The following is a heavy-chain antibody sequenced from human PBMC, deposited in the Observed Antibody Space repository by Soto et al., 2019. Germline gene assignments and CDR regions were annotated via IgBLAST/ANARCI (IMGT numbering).Heavy chain of an antibody. CDR2: FDPEDGET. D-gene: IGHD3-16*01. CDR3: ATSQLDPESRMITAIYYYYGMDV. J-gene: IGHJ6*02. Sequence: ASVKVSCKVSGYTLTELSMHWVRQAPGKGLEWMGGFDPEDGETIYAQKFQGRVTMTEDTSTDTAYMELSSLRSEDTAVYYCATSQLDPESRMITAIYYYYGMDVWGQGTTVTVSS. V-gene: IGHV1-24*01. CDR1: GYTLTELS.